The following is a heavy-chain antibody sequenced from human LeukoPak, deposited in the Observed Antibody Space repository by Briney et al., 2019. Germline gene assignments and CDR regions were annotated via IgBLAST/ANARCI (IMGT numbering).Heavy chain of an antibody. CDR2: INPSGGST. J-gene: IGHJ3*02. V-gene: IGHV1-46*01. CDR1: GYTFTSYY. Sequence: ASVKVSCKASGYTFTSYYMHWVRQAPGQGLEWMGIINPSGGSTSYAQKFQGRVTMTRDMSTSTVYMELSSLRSDDTAVYYCARLVVVVAASIQAFDIWGQGTMVTVSS. D-gene: IGHD2-15*01. CDR3: ARLVVVVAASIQAFDI.